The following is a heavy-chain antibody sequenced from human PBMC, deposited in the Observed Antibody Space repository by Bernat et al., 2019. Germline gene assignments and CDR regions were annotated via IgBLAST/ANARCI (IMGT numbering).Heavy chain of an antibody. V-gene: IGHV1-2*04. J-gene: IGHJ3*02. CDR2: INPNSGGT. Sequence: QVQLVQSGAEVKKPGASVKVSCKASGYTFTGYYMHWVRQAPGQGLEWMGWINPNSGGTNYAQKFQGWVTMTRDTSISTAYMELSRLRSDDTAVYYCARVSGYFDWLLQANNAFDIWGQGTMVTVSS. CDR3: ARVSGYFDWLLQANNAFDI. CDR1: GYTFTGYY. D-gene: IGHD3-9*01.